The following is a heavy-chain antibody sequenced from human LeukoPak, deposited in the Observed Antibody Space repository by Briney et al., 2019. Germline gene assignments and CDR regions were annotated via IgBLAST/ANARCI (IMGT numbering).Heavy chain of an antibody. J-gene: IGHJ4*02. CDR3: ARDLARGTEMIITTLFDY. D-gene: IGHD3-22*01. CDR1: GYTFINYY. Sequence: ASVKVSCKASGYTFINYYIHWVRQAPGHRLEWMGWINAGNGNTKYSQKFQGRVTITRDTSASTAYMELSGLRSKDTAVYYCARDLARGTEMIITTLFDYWGQGTLVTVSS. CDR2: INAGNGNT. V-gene: IGHV1-3*01.